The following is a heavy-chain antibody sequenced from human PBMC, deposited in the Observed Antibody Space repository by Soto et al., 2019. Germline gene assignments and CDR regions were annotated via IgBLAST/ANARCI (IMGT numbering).Heavy chain of an antibody. D-gene: IGHD5-12*01. CDR3: AHRHWAHGGYGFFDY. CDR2: IYWDDDK. J-gene: IGHJ4*02. CDR1: GLSLTSYGAG. V-gene: IGHV2-5*02. Sequence: QITLKESGPALVKPTQTLTVTCSVSGLSLTSYGAGVAWIRQPPGKALEWLGIIYWDDDKRYSPPLQTRLSITKDTSNNQVVLTLTRMDPADTATYFCAHRHWAHGGYGFFDYWGQGTSVTVSS.